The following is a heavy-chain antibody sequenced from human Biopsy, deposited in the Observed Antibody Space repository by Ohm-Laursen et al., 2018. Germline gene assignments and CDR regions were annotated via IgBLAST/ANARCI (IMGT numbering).Heavy chain of an antibody. V-gene: IGHV1-69*10. CDR2: IILLLGIT. CDR3: AREYPEGDV. CDR1: GAIFTSYA. J-gene: IGHJ6*02. Sequence: SVYVSCKVSGAIFTSYAIGCARHAPGQGLGWLGWIILLLGITNYAQNFQGRATISADKSTSTAYMELSSLRSEDTAVYYCAREYPEGDVWGQGTTVTVSS. D-gene: IGHD2-2*02.